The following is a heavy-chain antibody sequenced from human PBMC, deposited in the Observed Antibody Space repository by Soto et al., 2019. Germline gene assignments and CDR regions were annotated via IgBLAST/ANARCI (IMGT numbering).Heavy chain of an antibody. D-gene: IGHD5-18*01. CDR2: ISSSGDAI. J-gene: IGHJ4*02. CDR3: ARPSGYSYFVN. V-gene: IGHV3-11*01. Sequence: LRLSCEASGFIFSDHYMSWIRQAPGRGLEWLSYISSSGDAIYYADSVKGRFTISRDNAKNSVYLQMNSLRTEDTAVYFCARPSGYSYFVNWGQGTLVTVSS. CDR1: GFIFSDHY.